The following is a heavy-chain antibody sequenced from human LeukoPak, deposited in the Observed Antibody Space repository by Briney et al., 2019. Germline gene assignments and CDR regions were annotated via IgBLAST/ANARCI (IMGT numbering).Heavy chain of an antibody. D-gene: IGHD3-16*01. J-gene: IGHJ5*02. CDR1: GYTFTSYD. CDR3: ARRSVIVGGVKGGFDP. Sequence: EASVKVSCKASGYTFTSYDINWVRQATGQGLEWMGWMNPNSGNTGYAQKFLGRVTMTRNTSISTAYMELSSLRSEDTAVYYCARRSVIVGGVKGGFDPWGQGTLVTVSS. V-gene: IGHV1-8*01. CDR2: MNPNSGNT.